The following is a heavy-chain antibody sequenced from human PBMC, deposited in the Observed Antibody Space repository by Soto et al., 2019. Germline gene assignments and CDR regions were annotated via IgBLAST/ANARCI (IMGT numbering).Heavy chain of an antibody. Sequence: QVHLVQSGAEVKKPGASVKVSCKGSGYAFTTYGITWVRQAPGQGLEWMGWISAHNGNTNYAQKLQGRVTVTRGTSTSTAYMELRSLGSEDTAVYYCARGRYGDYWGQGALVNVSS. CDR3: ARGRYGDY. J-gene: IGHJ4*02. CDR1: GYAFTTYG. D-gene: IGHD1-1*01. V-gene: IGHV1-18*01. CDR2: ISAHNGNT.